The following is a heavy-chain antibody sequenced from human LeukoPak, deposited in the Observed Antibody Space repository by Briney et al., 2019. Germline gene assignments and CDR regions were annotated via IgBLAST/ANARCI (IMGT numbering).Heavy chain of an antibody. D-gene: IGHD2-2*01. CDR2: IIPIFGRA. CDR3: ARPLGYCSSTSCPHDAFDI. Sequence: SVKVSCKASGGTFSSYAISWVRQAPGQGLEWMGGIIPIFGRANYAQKFQGRVTITADESTSTAYMELSSLRSEDTAVYYCARPLGYCSSTSCPHDAFDIWGQGTMVTVSS. CDR1: GGTFSSYA. J-gene: IGHJ3*02. V-gene: IGHV1-69*01.